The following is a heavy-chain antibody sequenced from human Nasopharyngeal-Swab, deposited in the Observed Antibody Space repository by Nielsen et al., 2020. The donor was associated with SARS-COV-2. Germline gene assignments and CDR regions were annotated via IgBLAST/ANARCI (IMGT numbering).Heavy chain of an antibody. CDR3: VKDHRHSSGYYYYGMDV. Sequence: GGSLRLSCAASGFTFSSYEMNWVRQAPGKGLEWVSYISSSGSTIYYADSVKGRFTISRDNSKNTLYLQMSSLRAEDTAVYYCVKDHRHSSGYYYYGMDVWGQGTTVTVSS. V-gene: IGHV3-48*03. J-gene: IGHJ6*02. CDR2: ISSSGSTI. CDR1: GFTFSSYE. D-gene: IGHD3-22*01.